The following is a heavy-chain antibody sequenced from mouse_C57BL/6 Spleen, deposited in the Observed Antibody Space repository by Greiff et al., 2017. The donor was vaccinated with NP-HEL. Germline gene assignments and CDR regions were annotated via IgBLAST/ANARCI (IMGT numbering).Heavy chain of an antibody. CDR1: GFTFSDYG. CDR2: ISSGSSTI. D-gene: IGHD1-1*01. Sequence: EVHLVESGGGLVKPGGSLKLSCAASGFTFSDYGMHWVRQAPEKGLEWVAYISSGSSTIYYADTVKGRFTISRDNAKNTLFQQMTGLRSEDTAMNYCARHYGSAMDYWGQGTSVTVSS. J-gene: IGHJ4*01. V-gene: IGHV5-17*01. CDR3: ARHYGSAMDY.